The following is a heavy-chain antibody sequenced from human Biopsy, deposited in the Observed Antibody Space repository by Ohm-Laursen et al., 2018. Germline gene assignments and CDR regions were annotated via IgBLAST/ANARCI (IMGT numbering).Heavy chain of an antibody. CDR2: INPNSGGP. V-gene: IGHV1-2*02. J-gene: IGHJ4*02. CDR3: ARGGVDTAMVEN. Sequence: GASVKVSCKASGYTFTGYYMHWVRQAPGQGLEWMGWINPNSGGPNYAQKFQGRVTMTRDTSISTAYMELSRLRSDDTAVYYCARGGVDTAMVENWGQGTLVTVSS. CDR1: GYTFTGYY. D-gene: IGHD5-18*01.